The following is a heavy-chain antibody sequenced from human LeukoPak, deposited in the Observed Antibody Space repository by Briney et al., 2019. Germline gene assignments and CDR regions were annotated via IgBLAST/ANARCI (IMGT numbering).Heavy chain of an antibody. CDR1: GYTFTSYY. Sequence: ASVKVSCKASGYTFTSYYMHWVRQAPGQGLEWMGIINPSGGSTSYAQKFQGRVTMTRDTSTSIVYMELSSLRSEDTAVYYCATDIVVVPAAIWSGDYWGQGTLVTVSS. V-gene: IGHV1-46*03. J-gene: IGHJ4*02. D-gene: IGHD2-2*02. CDR3: ATDIVVVPAAIWSGDY. CDR2: INPSGGST.